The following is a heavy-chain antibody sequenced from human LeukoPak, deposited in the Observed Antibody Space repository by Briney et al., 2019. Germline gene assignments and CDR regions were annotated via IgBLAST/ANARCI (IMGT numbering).Heavy chain of an antibody. J-gene: IGHJ3*02. CDR2: ISSSSSTI. Sequence: QPGGSLRLSCAASGFTFSSYSMNWVRQAPGKGLEWVSYISSSSSTIYCADSVKGRFTISRDNAKNSLYLQMNSLRAEDTAVYYCARDRGSSWYNSWSEYDAFDIWGQGTMVTVSS. V-gene: IGHV3-48*01. D-gene: IGHD6-13*01. CDR1: GFTFSSYS. CDR3: ARDRGSSWYNSWSEYDAFDI.